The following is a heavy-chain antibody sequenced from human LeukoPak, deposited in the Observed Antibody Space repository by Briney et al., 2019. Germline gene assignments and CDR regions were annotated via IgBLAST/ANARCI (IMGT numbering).Heavy chain of an antibody. CDR1: GVTLNSNY. Sequence: GGSLRLSRAASGVTLNSNYIGWVRQAPGEGLEWISVFYSARSTYYADSVKGRFTISRDNSKNTLYLQMNSLRAEDTAVYYCARGLDYGDYFDYWGQGTLVTVSS. CDR3: ARGLDYGDYFDY. V-gene: IGHV3-53*01. D-gene: IGHD4-17*01. J-gene: IGHJ4*02. CDR2: FYSARST.